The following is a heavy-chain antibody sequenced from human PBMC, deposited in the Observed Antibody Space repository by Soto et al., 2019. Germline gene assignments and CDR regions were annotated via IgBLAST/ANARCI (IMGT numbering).Heavy chain of an antibody. CDR2: IYYSGST. D-gene: IGHD3-3*02. J-gene: IGHJ5*02. Sequence: QLQLQESGPGLVKPSETLSLTCTVSGGSISSSSYYWGWFRQPPGKGLEWIGSIYYSGSTYYNPSLKSRVTISVDTSKNQFSLKLSSVTAADTAVYYCASPKIAFYNWFDPWGQGTLVTVSS. CDR1: GGSISSSSYY. CDR3: ASPKIAFYNWFDP. V-gene: IGHV4-39*01.